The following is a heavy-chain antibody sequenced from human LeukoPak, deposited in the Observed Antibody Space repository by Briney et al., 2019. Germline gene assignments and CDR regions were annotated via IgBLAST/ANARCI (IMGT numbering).Heavy chain of an antibody. CDR3: VIGVGWQPDY. V-gene: IGHV4-59*02. Sequence: SETLSLTCTVFGDSVTGYYLNWVRQPPPQGMAWIGHIYKIGTTNYTPSLKSRLTISADTSKNQFSLKLRSVTAADTAVYYCVIGVGWQPDYWGQGALVTVSS. CDR2: IYKIGTT. J-gene: IGHJ4*02. CDR1: GDSVTGYY. D-gene: IGHD2-15*01.